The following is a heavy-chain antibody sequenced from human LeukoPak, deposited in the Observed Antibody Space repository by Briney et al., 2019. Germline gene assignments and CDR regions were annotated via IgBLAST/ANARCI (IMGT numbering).Heavy chain of an antibody. CDR3: ARGRTVTTLWYFQH. V-gene: IGHV1-8*03. CDR1: GYTFTSYD. CDR2: MNPNSGNT. D-gene: IGHD4-17*01. J-gene: IGHJ1*01. Sequence: ASVKVSCKPSGYTFTSYDINWVRQATGQGLEWMGWMNPNSGNTGYAQKFQGRVTITRNTSISTAYMELSSLRSEDTAVYYCARGRTVTTLWYFQHWGQGTLVTVSS.